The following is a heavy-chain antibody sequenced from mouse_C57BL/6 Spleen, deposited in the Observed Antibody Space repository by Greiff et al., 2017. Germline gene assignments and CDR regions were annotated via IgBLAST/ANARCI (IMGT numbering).Heavy chain of an antibody. CDR3: ARGAGKDYFDY. CDR1: GFTFSDYG. D-gene: IGHD3-3*01. J-gene: IGHJ2*01. Sequence: EVQLVESGGGLVKPGGSLKLSCAASGFTFSDYGLHWVRQAPEKGLEWVAYISSGSSTIYYADTVKGRFTISRANAKNTLFLQMTSLRSEDTAMYYCARGAGKDYFDYWGQGTTLTVSS. V-gene: IGHV5-17*01. CDR2: ISSGSSTI.